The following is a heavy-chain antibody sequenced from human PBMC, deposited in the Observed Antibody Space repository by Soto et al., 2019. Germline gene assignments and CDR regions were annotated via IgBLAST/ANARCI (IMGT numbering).Heavy chain of an antibody. D-gene: IGHD5-12*01. CDR1: GFTFSSYA. V-gene: IGHV3-30-3*01. CDR3: ARESVPLVATITPFCYCGMDV. CDR2: ISYDGSNK. J-gene: IGHJ6*02. Sequence: QVQLVESGGGVVQPGRSLRLSCAASGFTFSSYAMHWVRKAPGKGLVWVAVISYDGSNKYYADSVKGRFTISRDNSKNTLYLQMNSLRAEDTAVYYCARESVPLVATITPFCYCGMDVWGQGTTVTVSS.